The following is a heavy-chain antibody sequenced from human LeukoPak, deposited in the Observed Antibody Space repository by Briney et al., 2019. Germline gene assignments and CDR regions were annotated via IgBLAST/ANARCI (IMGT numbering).Heavy chain of an antibody. J-gene: IGHJ4*02. D-gene: IGHD2-15*01. CDR1: GYTFTGYY. CDR2: INPNSGGT. Sequence: GSSVNVSCKASGYTFTGYYMHWVRQAPGQGLEWMGWINPNSGGTNYAQKFQGWVTMTRDTSISTAYMELSRLRSDDTAVYYCARGDYCSGGSCYGYYFDYWGQGTLVTVSS. CDR3: ARGDYCSGGSCYGYYFDY. V-gene: IGHV1-2*04.